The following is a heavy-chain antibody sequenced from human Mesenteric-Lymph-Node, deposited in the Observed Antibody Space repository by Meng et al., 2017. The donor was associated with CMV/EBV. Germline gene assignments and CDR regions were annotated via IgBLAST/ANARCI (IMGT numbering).Heavy chain of an antibody. D-gene: IGHD6-13*01. CDR3: ARGNSSSWYYYYYYGMDV. Sequence: GESLKISCAASGFTFSSYSMNWVRQAPGKGLEWVSSISSSSSYIYYADSVKGRFTISRDNAKNSLYLQMNSLRAEDTAVYYCARGNSSSWYYYYYYGMDVWGQGTTVTVSS. CDR2: ISSSSSYI. J-gene: IGHJ6*02. CDR1: GFTFSSYS. V-gene: IGHV3-21*01.